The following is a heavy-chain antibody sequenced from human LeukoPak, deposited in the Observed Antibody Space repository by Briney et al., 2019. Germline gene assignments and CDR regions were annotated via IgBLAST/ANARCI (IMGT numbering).Heavy chain of an antibody. V-gene: IGHV3-7*01. CDR3: AQGAGTGYFDY. CDR1: GFTFSSYW. Sequence: PGGSLRLSCAASGFTFSSYWMSWVRQAPGKGLEWVANIKQDGSEKYYVDSVKGRFTISRDNAKNSLYLQMNSLRAEDTAVYYCAQGAGTGYFDYWGQGTLVTVSS. J-gene: IGHJ4*02. CDR2: IKQDGSEK. D-gene: IGHD1-1*01.